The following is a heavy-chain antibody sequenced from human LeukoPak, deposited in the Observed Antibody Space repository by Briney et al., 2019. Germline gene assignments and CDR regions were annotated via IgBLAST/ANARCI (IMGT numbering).Heavy chain of an antibody. D-gene: IGHD3-10*01. J-gene: IGHJ4*02. CDR1: GFTFSNYG. CDR2: IWYDGSNK. Sequence: SGGSLRLPCAASGFTFSNYGMHWVRQAPGKGLEWVALIWYDGSNKYYADSVKGRFTISRDNSKNTLYLQMNSLRAEDTAAYYCAGSYYNVFDYWGQGTLVTVSS. CDR3: AGSYYNVFDY. V-gene: IGHV3-33*01.